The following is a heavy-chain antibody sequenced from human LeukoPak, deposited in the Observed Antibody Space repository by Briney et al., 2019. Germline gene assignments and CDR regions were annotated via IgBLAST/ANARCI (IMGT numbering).Heavy chain of an antibody. J-gene: IGHJ5*02. Sequence: SVNVSCKASGDTFSSYALSWVRQAPGQGLEWMGRVIPVLGLTHYAQKFQDRVTITADKSTTTAFMEFYSLRSEDTAVYYCARPYSSNWYTWFDPWGQGTLVTVSS. CDR1: GDTFSSYA. V-gene: IGHV1-69*04. CDR3: ARPYSSNWYTWFDP. CDR2: VIPVLGLT. D-gene: IGHD6-13*01.